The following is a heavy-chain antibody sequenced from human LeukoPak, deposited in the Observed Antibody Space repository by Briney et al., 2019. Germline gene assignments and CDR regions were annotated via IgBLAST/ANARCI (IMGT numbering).Heavy chain of an antibody. V-gene: IGHV3-7*05. CDR1: GFTFSSYG. CDR3: ARDQRYCSSSSCPWEPFDY. D-gene: IGHD2-2*01. J-gene: IGHJ4*02. CDR2: IKQDGSEK. Sequence: AGGSLRLSCAASGFTFSSYGMHWVRQAPGKGLEWVANIKQDGSEKYYVDSVKGRFTISRDNAKNSLYLQMNSLRAEDTAVYYCARDQRYCSSSSCPWEPFDYWGQGTLVTVSS.